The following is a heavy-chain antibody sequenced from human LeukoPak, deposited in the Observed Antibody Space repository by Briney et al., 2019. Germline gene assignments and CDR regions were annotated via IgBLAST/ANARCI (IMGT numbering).Heavy chain of an antibody. CDR1: GGSISSSSYY. CDR3: SRRGPAGSSSSGMDV. Sequence: PSETLSLTCTVSGGSISSSSYYWGWIRQSPGKGLEWIGSIYYSGGTYYNPSLKSRVTISVDTSKNQFSLKLSSVTAADTAVYYCSRRGPAGSSSSGMDVWGQGTTVTVSS. D-gene: IGHD6-6*01. V-gene: IGHV4-39*01. J-gene: IGHJ6*02. CDR2: IYYSGGT.